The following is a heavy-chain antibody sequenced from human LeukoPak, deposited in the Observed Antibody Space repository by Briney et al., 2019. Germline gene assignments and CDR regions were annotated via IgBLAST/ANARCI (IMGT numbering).Heavy chain of an antibody. CDR3: ARVGRVGPSDYGMDV. CDR1: GGSISGYY. D-gene: IGHD3-10*01. Sequence: PPETLSLTCSVSGGSISGYYWSWIRQPAGKGLEWIGRIYSSGSTDYNPSLKSRVTMSVDTSKNQFSLKLISVTAADTAVYYCARVGRVGPSDYGMDVWGQGTTVTVSS. V-gene: IGHV4-4*07. CDR2: IYSSGST. J-gene: IGHJ6*02.